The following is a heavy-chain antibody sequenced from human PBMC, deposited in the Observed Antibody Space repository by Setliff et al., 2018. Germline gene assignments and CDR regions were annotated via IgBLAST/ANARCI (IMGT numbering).Heavy chain of an antibody. J-gene: IGHJ6*03. V-gene: IGHV4-4*02. CDR3: ARGLEGEDYFYMDV. CDR2: IYHSGST. D-gene: IGHD2-21*01. CDR1: GFTFSSYW. Sequence: GSLRLSCAASGFTFSSYWMSWVRQAPGKGLEWIGEIYHSGSTNYNPSLKTRVTMSLDKSKNQFSLNLNSVTAADTAVYYCARGLEGEDYFYMDVWGKGTTVTVSS.